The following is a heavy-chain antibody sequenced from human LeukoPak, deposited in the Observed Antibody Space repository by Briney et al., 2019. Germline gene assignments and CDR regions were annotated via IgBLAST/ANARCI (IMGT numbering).Heavy chain of an antibody. CDR2: FDPEDGET. D-gene: IGHD2-2*02. Sequence: ASVKVSCKVSGYTLAELSMHWVRQAPGKGLEWMGGFDPEDGETIYAQKFQGRVTMTEDTSTDTTYMELSSLRSEDTAVYYCATASVPSAIDASDIWGQGTMVTVSS. V-gene: IGHV1-24*01. J-gene: IGHJ3*02. CDR3: ATASVPSAIDASDI. CDR1: GYTLAELS.